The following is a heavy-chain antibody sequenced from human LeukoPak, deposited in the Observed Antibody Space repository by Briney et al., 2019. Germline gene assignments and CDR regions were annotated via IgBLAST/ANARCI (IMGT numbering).Heavy chain of an antibody. D-gene: IGHD1-26*01. J-gene: IGHJ3*02. CDR2: ISGSGGST. V-gene: IGHV3-23*01. CDR1: GFTFSSYA. CDR3: ARDGDSGSYRWEAFDI. Sequence: GGSLRLSCAASGFTFSSYAMSWVRQAPGKGLEWVSAISGSGGSTYYADSVKGRFTISRDTSKYTLYLHMNSLRAEDTAVYYCARDGDSGSYRWEAFDIWGQGTMVTVSS.